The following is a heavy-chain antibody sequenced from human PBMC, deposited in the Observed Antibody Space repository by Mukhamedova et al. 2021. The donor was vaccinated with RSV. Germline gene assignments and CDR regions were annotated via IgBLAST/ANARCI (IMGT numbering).Heavy chain of an antibody. Sequence: STWDSGSTYYNPSLKSRVTISVDTSKNQFSLKLSSVTAADTAVYYCARDHDSTGDRWWYFDLWGRGTLVTVSS. CDR2: TWDSGST. CDR3: ARDHDSTGDRWWYFDL. J-gene: IGHJ2*01. D-gene: IGHD7-27*01. V-gene: IGHV4-39*07.